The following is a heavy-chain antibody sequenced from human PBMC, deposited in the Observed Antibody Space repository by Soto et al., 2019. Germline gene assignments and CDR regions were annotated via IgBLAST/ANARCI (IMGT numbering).Heavy chain of an antibody. CDR1: GFTFSNYW. Sequence: GGSLRLSCAGSGFTFSNYWMYWVRQVPGKGLVWLSRINGDGSYTSYADSVKSRVTISVDTPKNQFSLNLRSVSAADTAVYYRAGAFGGYSYVWFAYGGQGTLVTVSP. CDR2: INGDGSYT. J-gene: IGHJ4*02. CDR3: AGAFGGYSYVWFAY. D-gene: IGHD5-18*01. V-gene: IGHV3-74*01.